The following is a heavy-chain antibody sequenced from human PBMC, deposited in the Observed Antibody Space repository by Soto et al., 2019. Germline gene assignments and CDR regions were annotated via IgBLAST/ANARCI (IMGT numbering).Heavy chain of an antibody. Sequence: QVQLVQSGAEVKKPGSSVKVSCKVSGGTFRKFAVSWVRQAPGQGLEWMGGIVPMFRTPNYAQKFQGRVTITADESTSTAYMELRSQRSEDTAGYYCATGATGDFGDFELWGRGTLVTAAS. CDR3: ATGATGDFGDFEL. V-gene: IGHV1-69*01. J-gene: IGHJ2*01. D-gene: IGHD7-27*01. CDR2: IVPMFRTP. CDR1: GGTFRKFA.